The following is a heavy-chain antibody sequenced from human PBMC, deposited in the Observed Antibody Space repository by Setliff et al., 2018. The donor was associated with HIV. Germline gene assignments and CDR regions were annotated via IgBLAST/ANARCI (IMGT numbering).Heavy chain of an antibody. Sequence: ASVKVCCKTSGYIFIRYYIFWVRQAPGQGLEWMGNINPHTGVTKYAEKFQGRVTMTRDTSINTIYMELSRLRSDDTAVYYCARDVRDGFEEWFSTLDDGMDVWGQGTTVTVSS. J-gene: IGHJ6*02. V-gene: IGHV1-2*02. CDR1: GYIFIRYY. CDR3: ARDVRDGFEEWFSTLDDGMDV. CDR2: INPHTGVT. D-gene: IGHD3-3*01.